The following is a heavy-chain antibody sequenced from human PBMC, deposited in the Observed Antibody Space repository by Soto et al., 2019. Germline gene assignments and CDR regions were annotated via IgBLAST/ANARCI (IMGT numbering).Heavy chain of an antibody. CDR1: GGSISSSSYY. V-gene: IGHV4-39*01. J-gene: IGHJ4*02. CDR2: IYYSGST. Sequence: PSETLSLTCTVSGGSISSSSYYWGWIRQSPGKGLEWIGSIYYSGSTYYNPSLKSRVTISVDTSKNQFSLKLSSVTAADTAVYYCARHYVWGSYRNFDYWGQGTLVTVSS. CDR3: ARHYVWGSYRNFDY. D-gene: IGHD3-16*02.